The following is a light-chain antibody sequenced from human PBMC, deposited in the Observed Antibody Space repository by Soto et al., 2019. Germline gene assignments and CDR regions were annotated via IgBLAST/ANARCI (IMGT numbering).Light chain of an antibody. V-gene: IGKV1-5*03. Sequence: DIQMTQSPSTLSASVGDRVTITCRASQSISTWLAWYQQKPGKAPKLLIYKASSLEGGVPSRFSGSGSGTEFNITISSLQPVDFATYYCQQYKTYPLTFGGGTTVDIK. CDR3: QQYKTYPLT. CDR2: KAS. J-gene: IGKJ4*01. CDR1: QSISTW.